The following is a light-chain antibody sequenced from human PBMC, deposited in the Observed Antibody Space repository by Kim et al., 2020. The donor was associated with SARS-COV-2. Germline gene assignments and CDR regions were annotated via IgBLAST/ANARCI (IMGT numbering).Light chain of an antibody. CDR3: QKNNNLPLT. CDR2: DAS. Sequence: DIQMTQSPSSLSASVGDRVTITCQASQDISNYLNWYQQKPGKAPKLLIYDASTLEKGVPSRFSGSGSGTDFTFTISSLQPEDIATYNGQKNNNLPLTF. CDR1: QDISNY. V-gene: IGKV1-33*01. J-gene: IGKJ4*01.